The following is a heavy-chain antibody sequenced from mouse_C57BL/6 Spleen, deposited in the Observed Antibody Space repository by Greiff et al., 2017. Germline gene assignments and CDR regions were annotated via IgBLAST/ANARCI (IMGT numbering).Heavy chain of an antibody. Sequence: QVQLQQSGPELVKPGASVKISCKASGYAFSSSWMNWVKQRPGKGLEWIGRIYTGDGDTNYNGKFKGKATLTADKSSSTAYMQLSSLTSEDSAVYFCARGTTVVPLFDYWGQGTTLTVSS. V-gene: IGHV1-82*01. CDR1: GYAFSSSW. D-gene: IGHD1-1*01. CDR2: IYTGDGDT. J-gene: IGHJ2*01. CDR3: ARGTTVVPLFDY.